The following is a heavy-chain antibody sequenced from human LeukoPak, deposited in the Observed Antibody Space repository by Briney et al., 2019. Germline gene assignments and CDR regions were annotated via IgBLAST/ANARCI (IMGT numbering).Heavy chain of an antibody. J-gene: IGHJ5*02. CDR1: GFTLDDYT. CDR2: ICGDGGST. V-gene: IGHV3-43*01. CDR3: AKRSSNGVYGSGSPNCFDP. D-gene: IGHD3-10*01. Sequence: GGALRLSCAASGFTLDDYTMRWGRPAPGEGLEWVSLICGDGGSTYFADAVKGRFTISRDNSKNSLHLQMNSLRTEDNALYYCAKRSSNGVYGSGSPNCFDPWGQGTLVTVSS.